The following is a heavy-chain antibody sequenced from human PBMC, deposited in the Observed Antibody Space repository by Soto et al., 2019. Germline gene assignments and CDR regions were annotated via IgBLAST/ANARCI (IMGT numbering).Heavy chain of an antibody. D-gene: IGHD3-10*01. J-gene: IGHJ4*02. Sequence: ASVKVSCKASGYSFTGYYIHWLRQAPGQGPEWMGWINPNTGDANYAQKFQGWVTMTRDTSISTAYMELSRLRSDDTAVYYCARDARGDEAPMDYWGQGTLVTVSS. CDR1: GYSFTGYY. CDR3: ARDARGDEAPMDY. V-gene: IGHV1-2*04. CDR2: INPNTGDA.